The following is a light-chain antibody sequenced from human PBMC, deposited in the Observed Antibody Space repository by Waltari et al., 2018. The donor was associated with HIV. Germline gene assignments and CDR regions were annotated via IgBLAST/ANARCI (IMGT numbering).Light chain of an antibody. J-gene: IGLJ2*01. CDR2: GNN. CDR3: SARDSSGTHVL. Sequence: SSELTQDPSVSVALSQTVRIKCQGDRLRTYYATWYQQKPRQAPVLVLYGNNNRLSGIPDRCSGSSSGDTASLTITGAQAEDEADYYCSARDSSGTHVLFGGGTKLTVL. V-gene: IGLV3-19*01. CDR1: RLRTYY.